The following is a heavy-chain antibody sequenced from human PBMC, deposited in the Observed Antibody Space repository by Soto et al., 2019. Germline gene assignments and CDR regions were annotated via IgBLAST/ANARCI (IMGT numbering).Heavy chain of an antibody. CDR1: GFTFSSYA. J-gene: IGHJ6*03. CDR2: ISGSGGST. CDR3: AKYPSPYYYYYMDV. V-gene: IGHV3-23*01. Sequence: EVQLLESGGGLVQPGGSLRLSCAASGFTFSSYAMSWVRQAPGKGLEWVSAISGSGGSTYYADSVKRRFTISRDNSKNTLYLQMNSLRAEDTAVYYCAKYPSPYYYYYMDVWGKGTTVTVSS.